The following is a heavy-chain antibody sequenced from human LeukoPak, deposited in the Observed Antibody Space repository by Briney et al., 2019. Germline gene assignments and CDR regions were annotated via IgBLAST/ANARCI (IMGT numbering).Heavy chain of an antibody. D-gene: IGHD3-10*02. CDR3: ARDRYYVPDY. Sequence: SETLSPTCTVSGGSISSSSYYWGWIRQPPGKGLEWIGSIYYSGSTYYNPSLKSRVTISVDTSKNQFSLKLSSVTAEDTAVYYCARDRYYVPDYWGQGTLVTVSS. J-gene: IGHJ4*02. V-gene: IGHV4-39*07. CDR1: GGSISSSSYY. CDR2: IYYSGST.